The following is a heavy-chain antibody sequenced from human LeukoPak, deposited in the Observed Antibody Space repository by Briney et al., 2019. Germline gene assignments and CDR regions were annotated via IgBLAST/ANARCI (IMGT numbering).Heavy chain of an antibody. Sequence: PSETLSLTCAVYGGSFSGYYWSWIRQPPGKGPEWIGEINHSGSTNYNPSLKSRVTISVDTSKNQFSLKLSSVTAADTAVYYCARVVVVVPAAIEYFDYWGQGTLVTVSS. V-gene: IGHV4-34*01. CDR3: ARVVVVVPAAIEYFDY. CDR1: GGSFSGYY. D-gene: IGHD2-2*02. CDR2: INHSGST. J-gene: IGHJ4*02.